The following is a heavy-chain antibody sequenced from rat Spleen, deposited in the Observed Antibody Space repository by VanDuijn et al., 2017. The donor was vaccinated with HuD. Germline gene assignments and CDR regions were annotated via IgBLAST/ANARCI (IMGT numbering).Heavy chain of an antibody. Sequence: EVQLQESGPGLVKPSQSLSLTCSVTGYSITSNYWGWIRKFPGNKMEWLGHISYSGTTTYNPSLKSRISMTRDTSKNQFFLQLNSVTTEDAATYYCARYPTVGMTRYWYFDFWGPGTMVTVSS. D-gene: IGHD1-7*01. CDR2: ISYSGTT. J-gene: IGHJ1*01. CDR1: GYSITSNY. CDR3: ARYPTVGMTRYWYFDF. V-gene: IGHV3-1*01.